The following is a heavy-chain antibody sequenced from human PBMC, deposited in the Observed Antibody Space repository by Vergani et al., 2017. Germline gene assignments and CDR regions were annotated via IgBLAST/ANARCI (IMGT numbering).Heavy chain of an antibody. J-gene: IGHJ1*01. V-gene: IGHV3-30*03. CDR2: ISYDGTQK. D-gene: IGHD1-26*01. CDR1: GFTSCSYG. Sequence: QVHLVESGGGVVQPGRSLRLSCVVSGFTSCSYGMHWVRQAPGKGLEWVAVISYDGTQKYYADSVKGRFTISRDNSKSTLYLQMNSLRTEDTAVYYCATKSCGTPGCQIGYFREWGQGTLVTVSS. CDR3: ATKSCGTPGCQIGYFRE.